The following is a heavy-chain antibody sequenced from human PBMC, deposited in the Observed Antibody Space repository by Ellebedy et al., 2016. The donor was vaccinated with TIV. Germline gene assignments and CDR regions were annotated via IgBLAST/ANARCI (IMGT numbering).Heavy chain of an antibody. D-gene: IGHD5-18*01. CDR1: GFTFTDAW. V-gene: IGHV3-15*01. J-gene: IGHJ3*02. CDR2: IKSTNDGGTT. CDR3: TTEGETALEMGLKAFHI. Sequence: GESLKISCVASGFTFTDAWMSLVRQAPGKGLEFVGRIKSTNDGGTTDDAAPWKGRFIISRDDSKNTLYLEMNRLKTEDTAVYYCTTEGETALEMGLKAFHIWGHGTMVTVSS.